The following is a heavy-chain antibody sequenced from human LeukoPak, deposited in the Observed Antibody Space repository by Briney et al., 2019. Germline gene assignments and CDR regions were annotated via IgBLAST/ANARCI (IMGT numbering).Heavy chain of an antibody. V-gene: IGHV3-20*04. CDR1: GFTFDDYG. Sequence: GGSLRLSCAASGFTFDDYGMSWVRQAPGKGLEWVSGINWNGGSTGYADSVKGRFTISRDNAKNALYLQMNSLRAEDTALYYCASWAAAGTKEVYWGQGTLVTVSS. D-gene: IGHD6-13*01. J-gene: IGHJ4*02. CDR3: ASWAAAGTKEVY. CDR2: INWNGGST.